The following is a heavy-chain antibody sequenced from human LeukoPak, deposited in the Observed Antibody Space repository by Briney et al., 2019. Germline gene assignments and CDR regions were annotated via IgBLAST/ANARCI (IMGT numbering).Heavy chain of an antibody. CDR2: IYPGDSDT. Sequence: GESLKISCKGSGYSFTTYWIGWVRQMPGKGLEWVGIIYPGDSDTRYSLSFQGQVTISADKSISTAYLQWSSLKASDTAMYYCARRPYMISDDAFDIWGQGTMVTVSS. J-gene: IGHJ3*02. CDR3: ARRPYMISDDAFDI. V-gene: IGHV5-51*01. D-gene: IGHD3/OR15-3a*01. CDR1: GYSFTTYW.